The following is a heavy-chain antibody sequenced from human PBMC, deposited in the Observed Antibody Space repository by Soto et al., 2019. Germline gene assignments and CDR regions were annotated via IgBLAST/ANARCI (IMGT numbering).Heavy chain of an antibody. CDR1: GFTFDDYA. V-gene: IGHV3-9*01. Sequence: SGAASGFTFDDYAMHWVRQAPGKGLEWVSGISWNSGSIGYADSVKGRFTISRDNAKNSLYLQMNSLRAEDTALYYCAKDLNRMVKTDYYYYGMDVWGQGTTVTVSS. CDR3: AKDLNRMVKTDYYYYGMDV. D-gene: IGHD2-8*01. J-gene: IGHJ6*02. CDR2: ISWNSGSI.